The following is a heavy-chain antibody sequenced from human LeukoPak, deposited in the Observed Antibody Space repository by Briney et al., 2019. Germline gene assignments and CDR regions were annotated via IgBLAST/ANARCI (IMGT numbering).Heavy chain of an antibody. CDR1: GGSISSYY. Sequence: PSETLSLTCTVSGGSISSYYWSWIRQPPGKGLEWIGYIYYSGSTNYNPSLKSRVTISVDTSQNQFSLKLTSVTAADTAVYYCASHDYGDYGSLYWGQGTLVTVSS. J-gene: IGHJ4*02. CDR2: IYYSGST. CDR3: ASHDYGDYGSLY. V-gene: IGHV4-59*01. D-gene: IGHD4-17*01.